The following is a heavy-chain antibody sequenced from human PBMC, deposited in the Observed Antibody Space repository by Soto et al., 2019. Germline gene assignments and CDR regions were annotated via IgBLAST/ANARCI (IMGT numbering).Heavy chain of an antibody. D-gene: IGHD1-26*01. J-gene: IGHJ6*02. Sequence: EVQLVESGGGLVKPGGSLRLSCAASGFTFSTYSMNWVRQAPGKGLEWVSSITSSSSYIYYADSVKGRFTISRDNAKNSLFLQMNGLRAEDTAMYYCARARGPTDYYAYDMDVCGQGTTVTVSS. V-gene: IGHV3-21*01. CDR1: GFTFSTYS. CDR2: ITSSSSYI. CDR3: ARARGPTDYYAYDMDV.